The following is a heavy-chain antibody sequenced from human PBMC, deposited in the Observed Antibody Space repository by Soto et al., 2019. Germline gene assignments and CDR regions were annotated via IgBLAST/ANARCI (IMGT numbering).Heavy chain of an antibody. D-gene: IGHD2-2*01. V-gene: IGHV1-69*12. CDR2: IIPIFGTA. J-gene: IGHJ6*02. CDR3: ATPAAMAVGEAYYYSGMDV. Sequence: QVQLVQSGAEVKKPGSSVKVSCKASGGTFSSYAISWVRQAPGQGLEWMGGIIPIFGTANYAQKFQGRVTITADESTRTAYLEPSSLRSEDTAVYYCATPAAMAVGEAYYYSGMDVWGQGTTVTVSS. CDR1: GGTFSSYA.